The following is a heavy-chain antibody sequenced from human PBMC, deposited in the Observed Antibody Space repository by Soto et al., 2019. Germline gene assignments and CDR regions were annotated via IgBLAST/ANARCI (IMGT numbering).Heavy chain of an antibody. D-gene: IGHD6-13*01. CDR1: GFTFINYA. V-gene: IGHV3-23*01. J-gene: IGHJ4*02. Sequence: PGGSLRLSCAASGFTFINYAMSWVRQAPGRGLEWVSKISGNGRTTYYADSVRGRFTISRDNSKNILYLQMNSLRADDTAVYYCAKPSGLATAGSAFDYWGQGALVTAPQ. CDR3: AKPSGLATAGSAFDY. CDR2: ISGNGRTT.